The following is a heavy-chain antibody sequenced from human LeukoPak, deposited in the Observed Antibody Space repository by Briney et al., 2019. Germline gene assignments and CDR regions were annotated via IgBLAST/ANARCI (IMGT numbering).Heavy chain of an antibody. CDR2: ISVGGDST. Sequence: GGSLRLSCAASGFTFSTYAMSWVRQAPGKGLEWVSVISVGGDSTYYADSVKGRFTISRDKSKNMAYLQMNSLRAEDTAVFYCAKHRSSSRPGDYFDYWGQGTLVTVSS. V-gene: IGHV3-23*01. J-gene: IGHJ4*02. D-gene: IGHD6-13*01. CDR3: AKHRSSSRPGDYFDY. CDR1: GFTFSTYA.